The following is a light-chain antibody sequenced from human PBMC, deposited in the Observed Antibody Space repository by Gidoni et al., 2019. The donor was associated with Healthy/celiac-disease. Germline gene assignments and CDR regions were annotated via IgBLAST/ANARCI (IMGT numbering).Light chain of an antibody. V-gene: IGKV1-5*03. CDR1: QSINSW. Sequence: DIQMTQSPSTLSAPVGDRVTITCRASQSINSWLAWYQQKPGKAPRLLIYKASTLESGVPSRFSGSGSGTEFTLTISSLQPDDFATYCCQQYNSYPWTFGQGTKVEI. J-gene: IGKJ1*01. CDR3: QQYNSYPWT. CDR2: KAS.